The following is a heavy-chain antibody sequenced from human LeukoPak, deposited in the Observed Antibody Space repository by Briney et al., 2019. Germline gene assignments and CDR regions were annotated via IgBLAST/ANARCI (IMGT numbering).Heavy chain of an antibody. CDR2: ISVYNGDT. V-gene: IGHV1-18*01. CDR1: GYTFTSYD. Sequence: ASVKVSCSTAGYTFTSYDITWVRQAPGQGLEWMGRISVYNGDTKYAQDLKGRVTMTTDTSTSTAYMELRSLRSDDTAIYYCARMHYYDSSGYYYFDYWGQGTLVAVSS. CDR3: ARMHYYDSSGYYYFDY. D-gene: IGHD3-22*01. J-gene: IGHJ4*02.